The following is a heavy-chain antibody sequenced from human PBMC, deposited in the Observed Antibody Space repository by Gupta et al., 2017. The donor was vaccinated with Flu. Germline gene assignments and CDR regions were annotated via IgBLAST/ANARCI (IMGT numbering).Heavy chain of an antibody. CDR1: GDSLSSNSAA. CDR3: AREATYYFDSSGSLGWFDP. D-gene: IGHD3-22*01. CDR2: TYYRSKWYN. V-gene: IGHV6-1*01. J-gene: IGHJ5*02. Sequence: QLQLQQSGPGLVKPSQTLSLTCDITGDSLSSNSAAWHWIRPSPSRGLQWLGRTYYRSKWYNDYALSVKSRITINPDTSKNQFFLQLKHVTLEDTAVYYCAREATYYFDSSGSLGWFDPWGQGTLVTVSS.